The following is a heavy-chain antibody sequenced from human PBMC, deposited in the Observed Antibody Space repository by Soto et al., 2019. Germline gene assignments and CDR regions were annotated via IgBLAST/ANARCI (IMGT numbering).Heavy chain of an antibody. CDR1: GFTFSSYA. V-gene: IGHV3-30-3*01. CDR2: ISYDGSNK. J-gene: IGHJ4*02. CDR3: ARDHGPFTYYYGSGSYSGIDY. Sequence: GGSLRLSCAASGFTFSSYAMHWVRQAPGKGLEWVAVISYDGSNKYYADSVKGRFTISRDNSKNTLYLQMNSLRAEDTAVYYCARDHGPFTYYYGSGSYSGIDYWGQGTLVTVSS. D-gene: IGHD3-10*01.